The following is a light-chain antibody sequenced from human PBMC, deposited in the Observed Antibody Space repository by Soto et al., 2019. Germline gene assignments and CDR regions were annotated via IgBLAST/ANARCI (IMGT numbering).Light chain of an antibody. CDR1: SRDVGGSNY. J-gene: IGLJ1*01. CDR2: EVS. CDR3: SSYTSSNTLEV. V-gene: IGLV2-14*01. Sequence: QSVLIQPASVSGSPGQSITISCTGTSRDVGGSNYVSWSQHHPHRAPRLLIYEVSYRPSGVSSRFSGSTSGNTASLTISGLQAEDEADYYCSSYTSSNTLEVFGVGTKGTVL.